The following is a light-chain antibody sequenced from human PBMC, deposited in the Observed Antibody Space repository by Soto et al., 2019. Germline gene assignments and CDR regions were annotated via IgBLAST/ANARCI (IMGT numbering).Light chain of an antibody. V-gene: IGKV3-20*01. CDR2: GAS. Sequence: EIVLTQSPGTLSLSPGERATLSCRAGQSASSRYLAWYQQKPGQAPRLLIYGASRRATGIPDRFSGSGSGTDFTLTISRLEPEDFAVYYCQQYGSSPWTFGQGTKVEIK. CDR1: QSASSRY. J-gene: IGKJ1*01. CDR3: QQYGSSPWT.